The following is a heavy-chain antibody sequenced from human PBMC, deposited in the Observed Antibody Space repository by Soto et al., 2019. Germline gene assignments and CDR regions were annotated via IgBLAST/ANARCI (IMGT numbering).Heavy chain of an antibody. V-gene: IGHV1-18*01. CDR1: GYTFTSYG. CDR3: ARGWIQLRFNYYYYGMDV. CDR2: ISAYNGNT. J-gene: IGHJ6*02. Sequence: ASVKVSGKASGYTFTSYGISWVRQAPGQGLEWMGWISAYNGNTNYAQKLQGRVTMTTDTSTSTAYMELRSLRSDDTAVYHCARGWIQLRFNYYYYGMDVWGQGTTVTV. D-gene: IGHD5-18*01.